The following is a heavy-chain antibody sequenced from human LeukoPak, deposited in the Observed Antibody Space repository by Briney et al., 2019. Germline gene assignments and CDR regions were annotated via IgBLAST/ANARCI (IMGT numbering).Heavy chain of an antibody. V-gene: IGHV1-46*01. CDR1: GYTFTSYY. CDR3: AREYCSSTSCYTGTHMDV. CDR2: FNPSGGSK. J-gene: IGHJ6*03. Sequence: ASVKVSCKASGYTFTSYYMHWVRQAPGQGLEWMGIFNPSGGSKSYAQEFQGRVTMTRDMSTSTVNMELSSQRSKDTAVYYCAREYCSSTSCYTGTHMDVWGKGTTVTVSS. D-gene: IGHD2-2*02.